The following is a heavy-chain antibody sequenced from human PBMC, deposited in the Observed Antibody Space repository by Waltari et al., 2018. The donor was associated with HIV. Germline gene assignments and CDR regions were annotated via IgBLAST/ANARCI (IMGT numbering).Heavy chain of an antibody. CDR2: IYYGGGT. V-gene: IGHV4-38-2*02. CDR3: AREGWAATGDY. J-gene: IGHJ4*02. CDR1: GYSISSGYY. D-gene: IGHD6-13*01. Sequence: QVQLQESGPRLVKPSATLSLPCVVSGYSISSGYYRGWIWHPPGQGLEWIGRIYYGGGTYENPSLKSRVTISVDTSKNQFSLKRSSVTAADTAVYYCAREGWAATGDYWGQGTLVTVSS.